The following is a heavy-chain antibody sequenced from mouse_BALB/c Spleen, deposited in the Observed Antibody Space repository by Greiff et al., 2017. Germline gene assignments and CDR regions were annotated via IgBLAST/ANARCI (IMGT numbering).Heavy chain of an antibody. CDR1: GYSITSGYY. CDR3: ARGELQ. V-gene: IGHV3-6*02. D-gene: IGHD1-1*01. J-gene: IGHJ3*01. CDR2: ISYDGSN. Sequence: EVQLVESGPGLVKPSQSLSLTCSVTGYSITSGYYWNWIRQFPGNKLEWMGYISYDGSNNYNPSLKNRISITRDTSKNQFFLKLNSVTTEDTATYYCARGELQWGQGTLVTVSA.